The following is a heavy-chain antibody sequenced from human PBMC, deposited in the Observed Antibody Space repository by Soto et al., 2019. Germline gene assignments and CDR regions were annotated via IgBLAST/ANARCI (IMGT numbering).Heavy chain of an antibody. J-gene: IGHJ3*02. V-gene: IGHV1-69*13. D-gene: IGHD3-22*01. Sequence: SVKVSCKASGGTFSSYAISWVRQAPGQGLEWMGGIIPIFGTANYAQKFQGRVTITADESTSTAYMELSSLRSEDTAVYYCARTYYYDSSGYYYHALDTWGQGTMVTVSS. CDR1: GGTFSSYA. CDR3: ARTYYYDSSGYYYHALDT. CDR2: IIPIFGTA.